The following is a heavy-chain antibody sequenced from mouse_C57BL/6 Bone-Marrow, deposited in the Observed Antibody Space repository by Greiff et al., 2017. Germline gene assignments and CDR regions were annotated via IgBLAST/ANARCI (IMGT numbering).Heavy chain of an antibody. CDR1: GYSITSDY. Sequence: EVNVVESGPGLAKPSQTLSLPCSVTGYSITSDYWNWIRKFPGNKLEYMGYISYSGSTYYNPSHKSRISITRDTSKNQYYLQLNSVTTEDTATYYCARLITTVVAPLYWYFDVWGTGTTVTVSA. CDR3: ARLITTVVAPLYWYFDV. CDR2: ISYSGST. D-gene: IGHD1-1*01. J-gene: IGHJ1*03. V-gene: IGHV3-8*01.